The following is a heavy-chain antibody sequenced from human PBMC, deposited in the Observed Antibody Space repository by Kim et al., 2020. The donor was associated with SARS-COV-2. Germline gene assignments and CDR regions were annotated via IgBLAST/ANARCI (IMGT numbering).Heavy chain of an antibody. D-gene: IGHD3-10*01. CDR3: ARAILRGRYYGSGSYYYFDY. Sequence: RVTISVDTSKNQFSLKLSSVTAADTAVYYCARAILRGRYYGSGSYYYFDYWGQGTLVTVSS. J-gene: IGHJ4*02. V-gene: IGHV4-34*01.